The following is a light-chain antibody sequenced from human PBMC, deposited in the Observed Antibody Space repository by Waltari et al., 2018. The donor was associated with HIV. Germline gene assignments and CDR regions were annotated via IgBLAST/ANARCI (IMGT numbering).Light chain of an antibody. V-gene: IGKV3-15*01. J-gene: IGKJ4*01. Sequence: EIVMTQSPAILSVSPGERATLSCRASQSVSSNLAWYQQKPGQAPRLLIYGASTRATGIPARFSGSGSGTEFTLTISSLQVEDFALYYCQQYDNWPPLTFGGGTKVEIK. CDR2: GAS. CDR1: QSVSSN. CDR3: QQYDNWPPLT.